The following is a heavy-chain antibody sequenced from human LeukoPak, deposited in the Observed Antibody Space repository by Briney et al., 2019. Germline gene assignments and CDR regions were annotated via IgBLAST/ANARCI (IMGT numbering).Heavy chain of an antibody. D-gene: IGHD1-26*01. CDR2: INPKSGGT. CDR1: GYTFSGYY. V-gene: IGHV1-2*02. Sequence: ASVKVSCKASGYTFSGYYMHWVRQAPGQGLEWMGWINPKSGGTNEAQKFHDRVTMTRDTSIRTAYMEVSRLRSDDTAVYYCARDWYSGSYYPYFDYWGQGTLVTVSS. CDR3: ARDWYSGSYYPYFDY. J-gene: IGHJ4*02.